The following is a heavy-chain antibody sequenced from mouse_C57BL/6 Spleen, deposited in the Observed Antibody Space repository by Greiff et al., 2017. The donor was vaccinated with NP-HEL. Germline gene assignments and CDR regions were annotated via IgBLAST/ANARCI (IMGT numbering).Heavy chain of an antibody. V-gene: IGHV5-17*01. CDR3: ARHGSYYFDY. CDR2: ISSGSSTI. D-gene: IGHD1-1*01. J-gene: IGHJ2*01. CDR1: GFTFSDYG. Sequence: EVKVVESGGGLVKPGGSLKLSCAASGFTFSDYGMHWVRQAPEKGLEWVAYISSGSSTIYYADTVKGRFTISRDNAKNTLFLQMTSLRSEDTAMYYCARHGSYYFDYWGQGTTLTVSS.